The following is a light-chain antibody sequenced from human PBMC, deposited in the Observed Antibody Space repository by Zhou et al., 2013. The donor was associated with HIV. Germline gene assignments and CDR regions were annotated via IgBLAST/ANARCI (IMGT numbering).Light chain of an antibody. CDR2: GAS. V-gene: IGKV3-20*01. CDR3: QQYGTSIT. CDR1: QSVNSGS. Sequence: DIVLTQSPGTLSLSPGDRATLSCRASQSVNSGSLAWYQQIPHQAPRLLIYGASSRATGIPDRFSGSGSETDFTLTISRLEPEDFAVYYCQQYGTSITFGQGTRLEIK. J-gene: IGKJ5*01.